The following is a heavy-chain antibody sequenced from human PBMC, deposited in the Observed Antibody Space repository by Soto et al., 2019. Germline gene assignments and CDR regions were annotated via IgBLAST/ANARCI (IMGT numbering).Heavy chain of an antibody. V-gene: IGHV1-46*01. CDR3: AREENCSDGICYSEYFQR. D-gene: IGHD2-15*01. CDR1: GYIFTAYS. Sequence: QVQLEQSGAEVKKPGASVKVSCKASGYIFTAYSMHWVRRAPGQGLQWMGVVNPSGGSTNYAQKFQGRITLTRDTSRNPFYMDLSSLTSEDTAVYYCAREENCSDGICYSEYFQRWGQGTLVTVSS. CDR2: VNPSGGST. J-gene: IGHJ1*01.